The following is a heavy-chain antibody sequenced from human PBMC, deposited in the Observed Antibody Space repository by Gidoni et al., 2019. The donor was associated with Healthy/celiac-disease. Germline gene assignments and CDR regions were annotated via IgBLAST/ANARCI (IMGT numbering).Heavy chain of an antibody. CDR3: AREGHNTMIVEP. CDR1: GGSISSGSYY. Sequence: QVQLQESGPGLVKPSHTLSLTCPVSGGSISSGSYYWSWIRQPAGKGLEWIGRIYTSGSTNYNPSLKSRVTISVDTSKNQFSLKLSSVTAADTAVDYCAREGHNTMIVEPWGQGTLVTVSS. J-gene: IGHJ5*02. CDR2: IYTSGST. D-gene: IGHD3-22*01. V-gene: IGHV4-61*02.